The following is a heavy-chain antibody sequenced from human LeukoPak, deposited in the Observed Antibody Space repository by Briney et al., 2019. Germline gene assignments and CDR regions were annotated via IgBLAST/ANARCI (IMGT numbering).Heavy chain of an antibody. CDR2: IYPGDSDT. CDR1: GYSFSTYW. CDR3: ARPSYGLGAFDF. Sequence: GESLKISCKGSGYSFSTYWIGWVRQMPGKGLEYVGIIYPGDSDTRYNPSFQGHVTISADKSLNTAYLHWSSLRASDTAMYHCARPSYGLGAFDFWGHGTMVTVSS. D-gene: IGHD5-18*01. V-gene: IGHV5-51*01. J-gene: IGHJ3*01.